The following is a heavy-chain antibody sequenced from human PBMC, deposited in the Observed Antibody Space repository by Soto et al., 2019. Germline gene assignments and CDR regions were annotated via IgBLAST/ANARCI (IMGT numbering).Heavy chain of an antibody. V-gene: IGHV3-30-3*01. CDR3: ARETFVVVSATVQYFFGMDV. CDR2: ISYDGSNK. D-gene: IGHD2-21*01. CDR1: GFTFSSYA. Sequence: GSLRLSCAASGFTFSSYAMHWVRQAPGKGLEWVAVISYDGSNKYYADSVKGRFTISRDNSKNTLYLQMNSLRGDDSAVYFCARETFVVVSATVQYFFGMDVWGQGTTVTVSS. J-gene: IGHJ6*02.